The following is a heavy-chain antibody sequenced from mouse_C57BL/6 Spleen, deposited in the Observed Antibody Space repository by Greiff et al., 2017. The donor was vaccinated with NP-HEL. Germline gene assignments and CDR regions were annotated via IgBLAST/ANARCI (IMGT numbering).Heavy chain of an antibody. D-gene: IGHD2-1*01. V-gene: IGHV1-50*01. Sequence: QVQLQQPGAELVKPGASVKLSCKASGYTFTSYCMQWVKQRPGQGLEWIGEIDPSDGYTNYNQKFKGKATLTVDTSSSTAYMQLSSLTSEDSAVYYCARGGKIYFYMDYWGQGTTLTVSS. J-gene: IGHJ2*01. CDR3: ARGGKIYFYMDY. CDR1: GYTFTSYC. CDR2: IDPSDGYT.